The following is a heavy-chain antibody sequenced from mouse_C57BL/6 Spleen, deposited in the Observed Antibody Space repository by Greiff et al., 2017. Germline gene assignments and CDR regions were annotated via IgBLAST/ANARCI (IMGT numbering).Heavy chain of an antibody. CDR2: IYYDGSST. CDR3: AREQQNAMDY. V-gene: IGHV5-16*01. J-gene: IGHJ4*01. D-gene: IGHD6-1*01. CDR1: GFTFSDYY. Sequence: EVNVQESEAGLVLPGGSMKLSCTASGFTFSDYYMPWVRQVPEQGLEWVANIYYDGSSTYYLDSLKSRFIISKDNAKNNLYLQMSSLKSEDTATYYCAREQQNAMDYWGQGTSVTVSS.